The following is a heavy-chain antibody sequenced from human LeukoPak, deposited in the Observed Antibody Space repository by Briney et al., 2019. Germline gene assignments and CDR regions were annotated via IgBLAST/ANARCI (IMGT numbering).Heavy chain of an antibody. D-gene: IGHD2-2*01. Sequence: RWALTLSCPASGFTFSSYSMYWVRQAPGKGLEGVSYLTSSGSIISYADSVKGRLTISGDNARNSLYLQMNSLRAEDTAVYYCARGSGYCSGTSCYVGYWGQGTLVTGSS. CDR1: GFTFSSYS. CDR3: ARGSGYCSGTSCYVGY. CDR2: LTSSGSII. V-gene: IGHV3-48*01. J-gene: IGHJ4*02.